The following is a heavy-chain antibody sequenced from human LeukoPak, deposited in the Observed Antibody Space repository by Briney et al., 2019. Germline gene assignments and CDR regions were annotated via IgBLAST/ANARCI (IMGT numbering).Heavy chain of an antibody. D-gene: IGHD3-10*01. CDR2: IYTSGST. J-gene: IGHJ4*02. CDR3: ARDSTAGTFDY. CDR1: GGSISSGSYY. Sequence: SETLSLTCTVSGGSISSGSYYWSWIRQPAGKGLEWIGRIYTSGSTNYNPSLKSRATISVDTSKNQFSLKLSSVTAADTAVYYCARDSTAGTFDYWGQGTLVTVSS. V-gene: IGHV4-61*02.